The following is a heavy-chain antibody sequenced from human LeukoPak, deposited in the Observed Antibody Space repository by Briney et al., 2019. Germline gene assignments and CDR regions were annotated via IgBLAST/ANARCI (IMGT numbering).Heavy chain of an antibody. Sequence: GGSLRLSCAASGFTFSSYAMHWVRQAPGKGLEWVAVISYDGSNKYYADSVKGRFTISRDNSKNTLYLQMNSPRAEDTAVYYCARGGSGSPFDYWGQGTLVTVSS. V-gene: IGHV3-30-3*01. CDR1: GFTFSSYA. J-gene: IGHJ4*02. CDR2: ISYDGSNK. D-gene: IGHD6-19*01. CDR3: ARGGSGSPFDY.